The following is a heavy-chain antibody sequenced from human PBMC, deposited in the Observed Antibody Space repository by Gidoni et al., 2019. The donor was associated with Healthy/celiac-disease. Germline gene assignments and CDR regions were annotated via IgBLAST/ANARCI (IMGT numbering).Heavy chain of an antibody. Sequence: EVQLVESGGGLVQPGRSLRLSCTASGFTFGDYAMSWFRQAPGKGLEWVGFIRSKAYGGTTEYAASVKGRFTISRDDSKSIAYLQMNSLKTEDTAVYYCTSSLQTVPPDYWGQGTLVTVSS. V-gene: IGHV3-49*03. CDR3: TSSLQTVPPDY. J-gene: IGHJ4*02. CDR2: IRSKAYGGTT. D-gene: IGHD4-4*01. CDR1: GFTFGDYA.